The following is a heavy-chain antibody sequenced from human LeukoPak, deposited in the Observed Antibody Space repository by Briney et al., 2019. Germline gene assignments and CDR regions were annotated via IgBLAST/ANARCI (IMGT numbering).Heavy chain of an antibody. CDR2: ISRSGTTI. D-gene: IGHD6-13*01. Sequence: SLRPSCAASGFTFTSYALNWVRHAPGKGLEWVSSISRSGTTINYANSVKGRFNISSDDAKNSLYLQMNSLRAEDTGVYYCARSSWYSFDYWGQGTLVSVCS. CDR1: GFTFTSYA. V-gene: IGHV3-48*03. J-gene: IGHJ4*02. CDR3: ARSSWYSFDY.